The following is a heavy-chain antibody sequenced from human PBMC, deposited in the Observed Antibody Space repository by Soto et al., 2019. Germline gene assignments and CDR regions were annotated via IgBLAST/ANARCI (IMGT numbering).Heavy chain of an antibody. V-gene: IGHV4-59*01. CDR1: GGSLTSYY. Sequence: VQLQESGPGLVKPSETLSLTCTVSGGSLTSYYWIWIRQPPGKGLGWIGSIHNRGSTNYNPSLQGRVTVTLATPKKQFSLKLTSGTAADTAMYFCARGYCSSSSCYEFDHWGQGSLVTVSS. J-gene: IGHJ4*02. CDR2: IHNRGST. D-gene: IGHD2-2*01. CDR3: ARGYCSSSSCYEFDH.